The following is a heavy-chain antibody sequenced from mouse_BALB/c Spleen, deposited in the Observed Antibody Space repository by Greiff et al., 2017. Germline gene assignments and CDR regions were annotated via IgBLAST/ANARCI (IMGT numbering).Heavy chain of an antibody. J-gene: IGHJ4*01. Sequence: EVQGVESGGGLVKPGGSLKLSCAASGFTFSSYAMSWVRQSPEKRLEWVAEISSGGSYTYYPDTVTGRFTISRDNAKNTLYLEMSSLRSEDTAMYYCARDRRDDWGQGTSGTVSS. CDR2: ISSGGSYT. V-gene: IGHV5-9-4*01. CDR3: ARDRRDD. CDR1: GFTFSSYA.